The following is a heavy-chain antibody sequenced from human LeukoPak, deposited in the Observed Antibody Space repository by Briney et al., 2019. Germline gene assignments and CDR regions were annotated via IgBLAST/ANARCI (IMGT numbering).Heavy chain of an antibody. Sequence: ASVKVSCKASGYTFTSYGISWVRQAPGQGLEWMGWISAYKGNTNYAQKLQGRVTMTTDTSTSTAYMELRSLRSDDTAVYYCARAQLPYYYYGMDVWGQGTTVTVSS. J-gene: IGHJ6*02. CDR2: ISAYKGNT. D-gene: IGHD2-2*01. V-gene: IGHV1-18*01. CDR1: GYTFTSYG. CDR3: ARAQLPYYYYGMDV.